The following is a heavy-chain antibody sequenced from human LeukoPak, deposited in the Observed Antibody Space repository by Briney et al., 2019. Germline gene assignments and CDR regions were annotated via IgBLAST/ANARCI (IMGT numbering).Heavy chain of an antibody. D-gene: IGHD3/OR15-3a*01. CDR3: ARDRWEDWLPYY. CDR2: ISGSSTNI. CDR1: GFTFSRYT. J-gene: IGHJ4*02. Sequence: GGSLRLSCAGFGFTFSRYTMIWARQDPGKGLEWVWSISGSSTNIYYADSLKRRFTIYRDNAANSVFLQMNALTAEDTAVYYCARDRWEDWLPYYWGQRTLVTVSS. V-gene: IGHV3-21*01.